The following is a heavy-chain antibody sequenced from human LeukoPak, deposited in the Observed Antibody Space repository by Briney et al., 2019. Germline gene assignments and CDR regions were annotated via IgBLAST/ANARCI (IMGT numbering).Heavy chain of an antibody. V-gene: IGHV3-66*01. Sequence: GGSLRLSCAASGFTVSSYYMTWVRQAPGKGLEWVSVIYSGGSTYYADSMKGRFAISRDSSKNTLFLQMNSLRAEDTAVYYCARSYSNHLLGMDVWGQGTTVTVS. J-gene: IGHJ6*02. CDR1: GFTVSSYY. CDR2: IYSGGST. D-gene: IGHD4-11*01. CDR3: ARSYSNHLLGMDV.